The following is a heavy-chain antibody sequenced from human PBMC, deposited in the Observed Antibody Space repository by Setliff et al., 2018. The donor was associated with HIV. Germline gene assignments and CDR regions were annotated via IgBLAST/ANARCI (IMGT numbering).Heavy chain of an antibody. Sequence: SETLSLTCTVSGGSISGYYWSWIRQPPGKGLEWIGYIYTTGSTNYNPSLKSRVTISVDTSKKQVSLKLSSVTAADTAVYFCVRHGYYYDFIDIWGQGTVVTVSS. J-gene: IGHJ3*02. CDR3: VRHGYYYDFIDI. CDR1: GGSISGYY. CDR2: IYTTGST. D-gene: IGHD3-22*01. V-gene: IGHV4-4*09.